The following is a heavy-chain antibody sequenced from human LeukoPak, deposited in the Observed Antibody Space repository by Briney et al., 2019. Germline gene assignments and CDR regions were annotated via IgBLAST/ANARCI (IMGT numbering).Heavy chain of an antibody. CDR2: IIPIFGTA. CDR1: GATFSSYL. CDR3: ARERQHYYGSGSYYNLFEY. V-gene: IGHV1-69*01. Sequence: PSVRVSSRASGATFSSYLISWVRQPPDKGLEWMGGIIPIFGTANYAQKFQGRVTITADESTTTAYMELSSLRYEDTAVYYCARERQHYYGSGSYYNLFEYWGQGTLVTVSS. D-gene: IGHD3-10*01. J-gene: IGHJ4*02.